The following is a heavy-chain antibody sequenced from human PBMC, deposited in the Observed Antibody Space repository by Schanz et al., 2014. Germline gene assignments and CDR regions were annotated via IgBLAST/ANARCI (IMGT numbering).Heavy chain of an antibody. J-gene: IGHJ3*02. CDR3: ARKMKLGVYGGKGHDSLDI. D-gene: IGHD4-17*01. Sequence: EVQLVESGGDLVQPGGSLRLSCAASGFTFSDYSMNWVRQAPGKGPEWVSYIRSSSTPIYYADSVKGRFTISRDNAKNSLYLQMNSLRAEDTAVYYCARKMKLGVYGGKGHDSLDIWGQGTMVTVSS. CDR2: IRSSSTPI. V-gene: IGHV3-48*01. CDR1: GFTFSDYS.